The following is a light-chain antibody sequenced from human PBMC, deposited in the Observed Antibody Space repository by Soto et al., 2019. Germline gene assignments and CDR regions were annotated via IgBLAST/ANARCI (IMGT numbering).Light chain of an antibody. CDR2: AAS. CDR1: QSISSY. Sequence: IKMNQSPSTLSAYVGDRVTITCRASQSISSYLDWYQVTPGKAPKVLIYAASTRQDGVPSRFSGSGSGTDFTLTINSLQPEDFATYYCHQNYNLPPWTFG. V-gene: IGKV1-39*01. J-gene: IGKJ1*01. CDR3: HQNYNLPPWT.